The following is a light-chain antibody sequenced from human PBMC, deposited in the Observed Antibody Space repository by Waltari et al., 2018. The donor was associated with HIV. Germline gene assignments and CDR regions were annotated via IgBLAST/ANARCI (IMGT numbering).Light chain of an antibody. Sequence: DIVMTQSPDSLAVSLGERAPINCKSSQSVLYSSHNKNYLAWYQQKPGQSPKLLIYWASTRESGVPDRFSGSGSGTDFTLTISSLQAEDVAVYYCLQYYSTPRTFGQGTKVEIK. J-gene: IGKJ1*01. CDR2: WAS. V-gene: IGKV4-1*01. CDR1: QSVLYSSHNKNY. CDR3: LQYYSTPRT.